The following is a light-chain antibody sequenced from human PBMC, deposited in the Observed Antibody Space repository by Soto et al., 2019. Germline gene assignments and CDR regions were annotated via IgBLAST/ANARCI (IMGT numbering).Light chain of an antibody. CDR1: QSFSNW. V-gene: IGKV1-5*03. Sequence: DIQMTQSPSTLSASVGDTVTITYRASQSFSNWLAWYQQKPGKAPKFLIYKSSTFESGVPSRFNGCGSGTEYTLTISSLQLDDSAYYHCQKYNSYSWTVGQENKLKIK. CDR3: QKYNSYSWT. J-gene: IGKJ1*01. CDR2: KSS.